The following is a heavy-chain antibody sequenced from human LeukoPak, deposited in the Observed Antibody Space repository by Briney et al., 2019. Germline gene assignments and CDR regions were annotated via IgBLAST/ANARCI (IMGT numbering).Heavy chain of an antibody. D-gene: IGHD6-13*01. CDR1: GGSISSYY. CDR2: IYTSGST. V-gene: IGHV4-4*07. J-gene: IGHJ6*03. Sequence: PSETLSLTCTVSGGSISSYYWSWIRQPAGKRLEWIGGIYTSGSTNYNPSLKSRVTMSVDTSKNQFSLKMSSVTAADTAVYYCARAGVYSSSRSHYYYYYYYMDVWGKGTTVTVSS. CDR3: ARAGVYSSSRSHYYYYYYYMDV.